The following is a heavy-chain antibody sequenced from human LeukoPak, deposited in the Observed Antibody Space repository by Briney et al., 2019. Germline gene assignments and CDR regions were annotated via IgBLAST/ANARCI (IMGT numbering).Heavy chain of an antibody. CDR3: ARIMGRGYCSSTSCRGDWFDP. CDR2: IYHSGST. D-gene: IGHD2-2*01. J-gene: IGHJ5*02. V-gene: IGHV4-4*02. Sequence: SETLSLTCAVSGGSISSSNWWSWVRQPPGKGLEWIGEIYHSGSTNYNPSLKSRVTISVDKSKNQFSLKLSSVTAADTAVYYCARIMGRGYCSSTSCRGDWFDPGGQGTLVTVSS. CDR1: GGSISSSNW.